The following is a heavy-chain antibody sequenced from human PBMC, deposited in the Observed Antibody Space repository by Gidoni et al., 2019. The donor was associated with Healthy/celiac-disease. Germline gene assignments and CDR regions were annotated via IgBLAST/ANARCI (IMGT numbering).Heavy chain of an antibody. CDR1: GGAISSYY. J-gene: IGHJ4*02. CDR2: IYYSGST. V-gene: IGHV4-59*01. CDR3: ARSYIAVAGGFDY. Sequence: QVQLQESGPGLVRPSETLCLTCTGTGGAISSYYWSWIRQPPGKGLEWIGYIYYSGSTNYNSSLKSRVTISVDTSKNQFSLKLSSVTAADTAVYYCARSYIAVAGGFDYWGQGTLVTVSS. D-gene: IGHD6-19*01.